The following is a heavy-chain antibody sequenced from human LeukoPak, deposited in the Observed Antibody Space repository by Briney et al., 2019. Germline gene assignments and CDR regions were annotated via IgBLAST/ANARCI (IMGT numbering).Heavy chain of an antibody. CDR1: IGSFSGYY. J-gene: IGHJ6*02. CDR3: AREAIWFGELSTHYYGMDV. V-gene: IGHV3-66*01. CDR2: IYSGGST. Sequence: PSETLSLTCAVYIGSFSGYYWSWIRQPPGKGLEWVSVIYSGGSTYYADSVKGRFTISRDNSKNTLYLQMNSLRAEDTAVYYCAREAIWFGELSTHYYGMDVWGQGTTVTVSS. D-gene: IGHD3-10*01.